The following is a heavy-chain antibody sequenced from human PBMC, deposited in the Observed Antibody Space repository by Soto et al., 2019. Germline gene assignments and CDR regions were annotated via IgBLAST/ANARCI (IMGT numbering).Heavy chain of an antibody. J-gene: IGHJ6*02. CDR3: AKDKGRHCTNGVCYLAYYGMDV. CDR1: GFTFDDYA. D-gene: IGHD2-8*01. Sequence: PGGSLRLSCAASGFTFDDYAMHWVRQAPGKGLEWVSGISWNSGSIGYADSVKGRFTISRDNAKNSLYLQMNSLRAEDTALYYCAKDKGRHCTNGVCYLAYYGMDVWGQGTTVTVSS. CDR2: ISWNSGSI. V-gene: IGHV3-9*01.